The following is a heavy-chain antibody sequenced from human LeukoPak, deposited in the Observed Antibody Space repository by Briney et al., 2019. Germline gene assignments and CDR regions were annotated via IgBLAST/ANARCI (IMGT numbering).Heavy chain of an antibody. J-gene: IGHJ3*02. V-gene: IGHV7-4-1*02. CDR1: GYTFTSYA. CDR3: ARGNPLISRLGDAFDI. Sequence: ASVKVSCKASGYTFTSYAMNWVRQAPGQGLEWMGWINTNTGNPTYAQGFTGRFVFFLDTSVSTAYLQISSLKAEDTAVYYCARGNPLISRLGDAFDIWGQGTMVTVSS. CDR2: INTNTGNP. D-gene: IGHD2-21*01.